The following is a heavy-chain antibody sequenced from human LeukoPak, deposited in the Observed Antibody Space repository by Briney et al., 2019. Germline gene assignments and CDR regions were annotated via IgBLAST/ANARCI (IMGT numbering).Heavy chain of an antibody. D-gene: IGHD2-2*01. Sequence: PGGSLRLSCAASGFTFDDFGMTWVRQAPGKGLEWVSAITCNGGSTGYADSVKGRFTISRDNAKNSLYLQMNSLRAEDTALYYCARDRDCSSTSCRGGFADYWGQGTLVTVSP. J-gene: IGHJ4*02. CDR2: ITCNGGST. CDR3: ARDRDCSSTSCRGGFADY. CDR1: GFTFDDFG. V-gene: IGHV3-20*04.